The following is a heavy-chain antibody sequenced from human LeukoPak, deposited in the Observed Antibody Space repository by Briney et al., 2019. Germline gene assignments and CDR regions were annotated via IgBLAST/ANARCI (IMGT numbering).Heavy chain of an antibody. CDR2: INPNSGGT. CDR3: ARTAYSSSWDIDY. CDR1: GYTFTGYY. J-gene: IGHJ4*02. V-gene: IGHV1-2*02. D-gene: IGHD6-13*01. Sequence: ASVKVSCKASGYTFTGYYVHWVRQAPGQGLEWMGWINPNSGGTNYAQKFQGRVTMTRDTSISTAYMELSRLRSDDTAVYYCARTAYSSSWDIDYWGQGTLVTVSS.